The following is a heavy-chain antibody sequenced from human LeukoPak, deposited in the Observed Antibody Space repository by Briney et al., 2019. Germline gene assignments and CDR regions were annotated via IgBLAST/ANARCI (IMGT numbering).Heavy chain of an antibody. CDR3: ARRRVGDLTVGSDTWFDP. D-gene: IGHD2-15*01. CDR2: ISDSGST. V-gene: IGHV4-59*08. Sequence: PSETLSLSCTVSGGSITNYNWNWIRQPPGKGLEWVGYISDSGSTNYNPSLQSRVTISVDTSKNQFSLKLYSVTASDTAVYYCARRRVGDLTVGSDTWFDPWGQGALVTVSS. J-gene: IGHJ5*02. CDR1: GGSITNYN.